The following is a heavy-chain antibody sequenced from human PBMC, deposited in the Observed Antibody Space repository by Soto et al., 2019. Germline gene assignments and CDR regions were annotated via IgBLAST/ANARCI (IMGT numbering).Heavy chain of an antibody. J-gene: IGHJ4*02. D-gene: IGHD6-19*01. Sequence: GGSLRLSCAASGFTFSSYWMHWVRQAPGKGLVWVSRINSDGSSTSYADSVKGRFTISRDNAKNTLYLQMNSLRAEDTAVYYCARAAGYSGWYSYWGQGTLVTAPQ. V-gene: IGHV3-74*01. CDR2: INSDGSST. CDR1: GFTFSSYW. CDR3: ARAAGYSGWYSY.